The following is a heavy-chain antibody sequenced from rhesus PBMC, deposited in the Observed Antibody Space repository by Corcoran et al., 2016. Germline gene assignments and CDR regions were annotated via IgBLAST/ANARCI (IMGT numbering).Heavy chain of an antibody. CDR1: GFSLTTSGMG. D-gene: IGHD3-16*01. J-gene: IGHJ6*01. V-gene: IGHV2-174*01. CDR2: IYWDDDK. Sequence: QVTLKESGPALVKPTQTLTLTCTFSGFSLTTSGMGVTCIRQPPGKALEWLALIYWDDDKRYSTSLKSRLTISKDTSKNQVVLTVTNMDPMDTATYYCARGKSGRSGLDSWGQGVVVTVSS. CDR3: ARGKSGRSGLDS.